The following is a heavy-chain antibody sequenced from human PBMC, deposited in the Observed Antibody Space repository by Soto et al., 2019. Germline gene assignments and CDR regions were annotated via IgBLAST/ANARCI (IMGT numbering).Heavy chain of an antibody. V-gene: IGHV3-9*01. Sequence: EVQLVESGGGLVQPGRSLRLSCAASGFTFDAYAMHWVRQAPGKGLEWVSGISWNSGSIGYADSVKGRFTISRDNAKNSLYLQMNSLRSEDTALYYCAKDRGAEGVYGMDVWGQGTTVTVSS. J-gene: IGHJ6*02. CDR1: GFTFDAYA. CDR3: AKDRGAEGVYGMDV. CDR2: ISWNSGSI.